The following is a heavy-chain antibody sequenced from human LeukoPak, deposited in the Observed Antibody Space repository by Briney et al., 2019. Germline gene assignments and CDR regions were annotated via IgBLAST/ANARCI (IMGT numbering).Heavy chain of an antibody. D-gene: IGHD3-3*01. V-gene: IGHV3-9*01. CDR3: ARTLRFLQWSEGFDY. CDR1: GFTFDEYA. Sequence: GRSLRLSCAASGFTFDEYAMHWVRQAPGKGLEWVSGINWNSASTAYADSVKGRFTISRDNSKNTLYLQMNSLRAEDTAVYYCARTLRFLQWSEGFDYWGQGTLVTVSS. CDR2: INWNSAST. J-gene: IGHJ4*02.